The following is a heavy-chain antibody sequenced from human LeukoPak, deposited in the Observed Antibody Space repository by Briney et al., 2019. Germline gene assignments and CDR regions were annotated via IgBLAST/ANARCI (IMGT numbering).Heavy chain of an antibody. D-gene: IGHD3-10*01. CDR3: ARGDDGSGSYYNVG. Sequence: PGGSLRLSCAASGFTFSSYAMSWVRQAPGKGLEWVSAISGSGGSTYYADSVKGRFTISRDNSKNTLYLQMNSLRAEDTAVYYCARGDDGSGSYYNVGWGQGTLVTVSS. J-gene: IGHJ4*02. CDR2: ISGSGGST. V-gene: IGHV3-23*01. CDR1: GFTFSSYA.